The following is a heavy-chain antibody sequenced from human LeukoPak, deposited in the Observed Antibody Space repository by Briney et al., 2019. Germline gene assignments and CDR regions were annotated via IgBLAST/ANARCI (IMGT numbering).Heavy chain of an antibody. Sequence: SETLSLTCTVSGGSISSYYWSWIRQPPGKGLEWIGYIYYSGSTNYNPSLKSRVTISVDTSKNQFSLKLSSVTAADTAVYYCARHVGFDGYSYGYYYYGMDVWGQGTTVTVSS. CDR2: IYYSGST. CDR1: GGSISSYY. CDR3: ARHVGFDGYSYGYYYYGMDV. J-gene: IGHJ6*02. D-gene: IGHD5-18*01. V-gene: IGHV4-59*08.